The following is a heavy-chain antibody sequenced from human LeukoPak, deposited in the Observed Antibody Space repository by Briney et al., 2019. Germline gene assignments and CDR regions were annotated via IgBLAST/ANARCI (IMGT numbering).Heavy chain of an antibody. Sequence: GASLRLSCAASGFTFSTYAMHWVRQAPGKGLEWVGVISYDGSNKYYADSVKGRFTISRDNSQNTLYLQMNSLRAEDTAVYYCARSPYYDSSGYYDNWGQGTLVTVSS. D-gene: IGHD3-22*01. CDR1: GFTFSTYA. CDR3: ARSPYYDSSGYYDN. J-gene: IGHJ4*02. V-gene: IGHV3-30*04. CDR2: ISYDGSNK.